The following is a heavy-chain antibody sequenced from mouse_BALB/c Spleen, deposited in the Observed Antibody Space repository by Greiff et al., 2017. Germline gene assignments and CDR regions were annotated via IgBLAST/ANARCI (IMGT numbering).Heavy chain of an antibody. CDR2: IDPANGNT. V-gene: IGHV14-3*02. Sequence: VQLQQSGAELVKPGASVKLSCTASGFNIKDTYMHWVKQRPEQGLEWIGRIDPANGNTKYDPKFQGKATITADTSSNTAYLQLSSLTSEDTAVYYCARFYYRYDGYYFDYWGQGTTLTVSS. J-gene: IGHJ2*01. CDR1: GFNIKDTY. CDR3: ARFYYRYDGYYFDY. D-gene: IGHD2-14*01.